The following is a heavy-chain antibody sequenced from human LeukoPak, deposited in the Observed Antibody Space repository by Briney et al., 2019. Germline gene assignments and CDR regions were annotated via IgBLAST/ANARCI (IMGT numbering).Heavy chain of an antibody. J-gene: IGHJ4*02. D-gene: IGHD6-19*01. CDR1: GGSISSSSDY. CDR3: ASTPSGSSAWYYFDK. Sequence: PSETLSLTCTVSGGSISSSSDYWGRIRQPPGKGLVWIGSIYYSGNTYYNPSLKSRVTISVDTSKKQFSLKLSSVTAADTAVYYCASTPSGSSAWYYFDKWGQGTLVTVSS. CDR2: IYYSGNT. V-gene: IGHV4-39*01.